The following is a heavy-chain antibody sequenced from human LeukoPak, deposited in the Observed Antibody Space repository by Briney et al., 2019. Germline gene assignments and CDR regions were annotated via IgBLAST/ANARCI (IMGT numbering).Heavy chain of an antibody. Sequence: WVANIKQDGSDKYYADSVKGRFAISRDNARNSLYLQMNSLRVEDTAVYYCARGGKSGAFDIWGQGTLVTVSS. CDR3: ARGGKSGAFDI. D-gene: IGHD3-10*01. CDR2: IKQDGSDK. V-gene: IGHV3-7*01. J-gene: IGHJ3*02.